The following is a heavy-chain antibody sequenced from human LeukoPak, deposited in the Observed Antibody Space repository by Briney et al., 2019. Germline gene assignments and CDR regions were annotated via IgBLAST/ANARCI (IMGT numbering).Heavy chain of an antibody. CDR3: ARRTSKGTTVPYFDY. J-gene: IGHJ4*02. V-gene: IGHV2-5*02. CDR2: IFWDEDR. CDR1: WFSLTTSGVG. D-gene: IGHD4-17*01. Sequence: SGPTLVKPTQTLTLTCTCSWFSLTTSGVGVGWIRQPPGKALEWLSLIFWDEDRRYSPSLESRITTTTATSKNQVVLTMTNMDPVDAATYSCARRTSKGTTVPYFDYWGQGTLVTVSS.